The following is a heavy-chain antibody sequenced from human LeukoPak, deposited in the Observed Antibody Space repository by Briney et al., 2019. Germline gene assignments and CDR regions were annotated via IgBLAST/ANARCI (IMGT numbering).Heavy chain of an antibody. CDR2: IYYSGST. V-gene: IGHV4-59*11. CDR1: GGSISSHY. CDR3: ARNPLVGYYYYYYYMDV. Sequence: ASETLSLTCTVSGGSISSHYWSWIRQPPGKGLEWIGYIYYSGSTNYNPSLKSRVTISVDTSKNQFSLKLSSVTAADTAVYYCARNPLVGYYYYYYYMDVWGKGTTVTVSS. J-gene: IGHJ6*03. D-gene: IGHD6-6*01.